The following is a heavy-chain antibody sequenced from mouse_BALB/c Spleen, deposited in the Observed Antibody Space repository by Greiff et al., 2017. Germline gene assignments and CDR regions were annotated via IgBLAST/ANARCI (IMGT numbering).Heavy chain of an antibody. CDR1: GFTFTDYY. J-gene: IGHJ2*01. CDR3: ARDNSYFDY. V-gene: IGHV7-3*02. Sequence: DGHLVESGGGLVQPGGSLRLSCATSGFTFTDYYMSWVRQPPGKALEWLGFIRNKANGYTTEYSASVKGRFTISRDNSQSILYLQMNTLRAEDSATYYCARDNSYFDYWGQGTTLTVSS. CDR2: IRNKANGYTT.